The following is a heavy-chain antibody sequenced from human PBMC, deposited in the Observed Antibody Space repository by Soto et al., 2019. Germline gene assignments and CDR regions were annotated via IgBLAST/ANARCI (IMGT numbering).Heavy chain of an antibody. CDR2: IIPIFGTA. CDR1: GGTFSSYA. Sequence: SVKVSCKASGGTFSSYAISWVRQAPGQGLEWMGGIIPIFGTANYAQEFQGRVTITADESTSTAYMELSSLRSEDTAVYYCARDGTFTVTSGYYFDYWGQGTLVTVSS. V-gene: IGHV1-69*13. D-gene: IGHD4-4*01. J-gene: IGHJ4*02. CDR3: ARDGTFTVTSGYYFDY.